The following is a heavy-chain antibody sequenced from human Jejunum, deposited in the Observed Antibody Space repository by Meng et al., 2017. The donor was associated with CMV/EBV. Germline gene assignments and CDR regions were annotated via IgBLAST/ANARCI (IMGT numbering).Heavy chain of an antibody. D-gene: IGHD4-23*01. J-gene: IGHJ4*02. CDR2: TYSGGTT. V-gene: IGHV3-66*02. CDR1: GFTVSSNF. CDR3: ARSTVVNVGGN. Sequence: CVASGFTVSSNFMGWVRQAPGKGLEWVSITYSGGTTYYADSVKGRFTIYRDNSKNTVFLQMNSLRAEDTAVYYCARSTVVNVGGNWGQGTLVTVSS.